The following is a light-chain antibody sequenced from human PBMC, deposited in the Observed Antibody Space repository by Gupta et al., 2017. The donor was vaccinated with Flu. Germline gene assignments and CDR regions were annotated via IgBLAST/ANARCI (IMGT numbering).Light chain of an antibody. CDR1: HSVSSH. CDR2: DAS. J-gene: IGKJ1*01. CDR3: QQYHDWPPT. Sequence: PATLSVSPGERATLSCRASHSVSSHLAWFQQKPGQAPRLLIHDASTRATGIPARFSGSGSGTEFTLSISSLQSEDFEVYYCQQYHDWPPTFGQGTKVEVK. V-gene: IGKV3-15*01.